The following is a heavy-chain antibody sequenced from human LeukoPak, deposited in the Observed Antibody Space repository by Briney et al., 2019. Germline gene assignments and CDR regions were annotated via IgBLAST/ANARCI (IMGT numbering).Heavy chain of an antibody. CDR1: GFTFSSYG. V-gene: IGHV3-23*01. CDR3: AKQWNYGSGNAYYFDY. CDR2: ISGSGGST. D-gene: IGHD3-10*01. Sequence: PGGSLRLSCAASGFTFSSYGMSWVRQAPGKGLEWAPFISGSGGSTFYADSVKGRFTISRDNSKNKLYLNMSSLRDEAAAVYYCAKQWNYGSGNAYYFDYWGQGTLVTVSS. J-gene: IGHJ4*02.